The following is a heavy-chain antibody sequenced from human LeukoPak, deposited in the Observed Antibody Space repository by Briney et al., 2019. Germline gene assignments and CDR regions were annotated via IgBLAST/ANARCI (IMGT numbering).Heavy chain of an antibody. CDR3: ARVYYDFWSGSNWFDP. J-gene: IGHJ5*02. CDR2: IYYSGST. CDR1: GGSISSYY. D-gene: IGHD3-3*01. Sequence: SETLSLTCTVSGGSISSYYWSWIRQPPGKGLEWIGYIYYSGSTNYNPSLKSRVTISVDTSKNQFSLELSSVTAADTAVYYCARVYYDFWSGSNWFDPWGQGTLVTVSS. V-gene: IGHV4-59*01.